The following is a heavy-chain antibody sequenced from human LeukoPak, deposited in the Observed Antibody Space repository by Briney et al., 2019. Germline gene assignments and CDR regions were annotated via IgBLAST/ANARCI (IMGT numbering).Heavy chain of an antibody. Sequence: GRSLRLSCAASGFTFDDYAMHWVRQAPGKGLEWVSGISWNSGIIGYADSVKGRFTISRDNAKNSLYLQMNSLRAEDTALYYCAKADGDYYYMDVWGKGTTVTISS. CDR3: AKADGDYYYMDV. J-gene: IGHJ6*03. CDR2: ISWNSGII. CDR1: GFTFDDYA. V-gene: IGHV3-9*01. D-gene: IGHD4-17*01.